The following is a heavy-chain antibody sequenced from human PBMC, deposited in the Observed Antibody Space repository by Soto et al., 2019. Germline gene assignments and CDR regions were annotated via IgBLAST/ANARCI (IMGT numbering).Heavy chain of an antibody. V-gene: IGHV3-30*18. CDR2: ISYDGSNK. CDR3: AKDNLEDSHYYYYYGMDV. CDR1: GFTFSSYG. Sequence: GGSLRLSCAASGFTFSSYGMHWVRQAPGKGLEWVAGISYDGSNKYYADSVKGRFTISRDNSKNTLYLQMNSLRAEDTAVYYCAKDNLEDSHYYYYYGMDVWGQGTTVTVSS. J-gene: IGHJ6*02.